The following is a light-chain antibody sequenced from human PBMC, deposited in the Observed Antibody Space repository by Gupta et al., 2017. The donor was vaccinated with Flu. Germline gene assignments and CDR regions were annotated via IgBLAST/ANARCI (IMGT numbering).Light chain of an antibody. Sequence: FARPQQPSATGPPGQRVTISCSGSSSDFGSNTVNWSPQRPGPAPKLLMYINNQRPSGVPARFSGSKSGTSASLAISGLQAEDEADYYCAAWDDSLNSVVFGGGTKLTVL. CDR2: INN. V-gene: IGLV1-44*01. CDR3: AAWDDSLNSVV. CDR1: SSDFGSNT. J-gene: IGLJ3*02.